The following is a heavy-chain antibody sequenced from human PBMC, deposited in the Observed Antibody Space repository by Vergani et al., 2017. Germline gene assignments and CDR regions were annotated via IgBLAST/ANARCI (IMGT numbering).Heavy chain of an antibody. CDR3: ARGAAAPFPWDV. D-gene: IGHD6-13*01. CDR2: IYHSGST. Sequence: QVKLQESGPGLLKPSQTLSLTCAVSGGSISSGGYSWSWIRQPPGKGLEWIGYIYHSGSTYYNPSLKSRVTISVDRSKNQFSLKLSSVTAADTAVYYCARGAAAPFPWDVWGKGITVTVSS. V-gene: IGHV4-30-2*01. CDR1: GGSISSGGYS. J-gene: IGHJ6*04.